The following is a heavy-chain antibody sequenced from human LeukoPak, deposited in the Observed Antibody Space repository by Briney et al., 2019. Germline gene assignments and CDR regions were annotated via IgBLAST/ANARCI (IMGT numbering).Heavy chain of an antibody. V-gene: IGHV4-34*01. D-gene: IGHD1-1*01. Sequence: KTSETLSLTCAVYGGSFSGYYWSWIRQPPGKGLEWIGEINHSGSTNYNPSLKSRVTISVDTSKNQFSLKLSSVTAADTAVYYCARVSGTHGAFDIWGQGTMVTVSS. CDR1: GGSFSGYY. CDR2: INHSGST. J-gene: IGHJ3*02. CDR3: ARVSGTHGAFDI.